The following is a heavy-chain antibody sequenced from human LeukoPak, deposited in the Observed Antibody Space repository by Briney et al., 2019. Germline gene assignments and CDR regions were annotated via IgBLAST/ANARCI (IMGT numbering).Heavy chain of an antibody. V-gene: IGHV4-30-2*01. J-gene: IGHJ4*02. D-gene: IGHD3-10*01. CDR3: ARGRDYYGSGSSHYFDY. CDR2: IYHSGST. CDR1: GGSISSGGYS. Sequence: SQTLSLTCAVSGGSISSGGYSWSWIRQPPGKGLEWIGYIYHSGSTYYNPSLKSRVTISVDRSKNQFSLKLSSVTAADTAVYYCARGRDYYGSGSSHYFDYWGQGTLVTVSS.